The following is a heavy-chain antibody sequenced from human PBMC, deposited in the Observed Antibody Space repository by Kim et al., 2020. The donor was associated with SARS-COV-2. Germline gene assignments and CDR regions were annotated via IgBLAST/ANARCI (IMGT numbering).Heavy chain of an antibody. Sequence: RVTISVDTSKNQFSLKLSSVTAADTAVYYCARGRPYDSSGYYYGIRSFDYWGQGTLVTVSS. D-gene: IGHD3-22*01. J-gene: IGHJ4*02. CDR3: ARGRPYDSSGYYYGIRSFDY. V-gene: IGHV4-59*09.